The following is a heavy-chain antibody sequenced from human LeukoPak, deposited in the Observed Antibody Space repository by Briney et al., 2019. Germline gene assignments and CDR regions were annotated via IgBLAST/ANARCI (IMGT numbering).Heavy chain of an antibody. V-gene: IGHV1-46*01. J-gene: IGHJ5*02. CDR2: INPSGGST. CDR3: ARDRVVVAATRRGYNWFDP. CDR1: GYTFASNY. Sequence: ASVKVSCKASGYTFASNYIHWVRQAPGQGLEWMGIINPSGGSTSYAQKFQGRVTMTRDTSTSTVYMELSSLRSEDTAVYYCARDRVVVAATRRGYNWFDPWGQGTLVTVSS. D-gene: IGHD2-15*01.